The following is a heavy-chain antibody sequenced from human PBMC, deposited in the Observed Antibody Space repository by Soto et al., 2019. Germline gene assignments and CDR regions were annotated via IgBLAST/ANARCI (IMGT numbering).Heavy chain of an antibody. J-gene: IGHJ5*02. D-gene: IGHD3-22*01. V-gene: IGHV3-23*01. Sequence: PGGSLRLSCAASGFTFSSYAMSWVRQAPGKGLEWVSAISGSGGSTYYADSVKCRFTISRDNSKNTLYLQTNSLRAEDTAVYYCAKERRPERGYPTWGQGPLVTVSS. CDR1: GFTFSSYA. CDR3: AKERRPERGYPT. CDR2: ISGSGGST.